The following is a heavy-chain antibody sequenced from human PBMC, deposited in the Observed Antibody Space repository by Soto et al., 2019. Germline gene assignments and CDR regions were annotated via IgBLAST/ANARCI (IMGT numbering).Heavy chain of an antibody. CDR2: IYSGGST. J-gene: IGHJ4*02. CDR1: GFTVSSYY. CDR3: ARGRYYYGSSGYHIPFDY. D-gene: IGHD3-22*01. Sequence: EVQLVATGGGLIQPGGSLRVSCAASGFTVSSYYMSWVRQAPGKGLEWVSVIYSGGSTYYADSVKGRFTVSRDNSNNMLCLQMNSLRAEHTAVYYCARGRYYYGSSGYHIPFDYWCQGTLVDVTS. V-gene: IGHV3-53*02.